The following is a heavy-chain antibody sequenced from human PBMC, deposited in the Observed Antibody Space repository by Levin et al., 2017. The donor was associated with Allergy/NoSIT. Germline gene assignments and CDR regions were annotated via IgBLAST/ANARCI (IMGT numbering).Heavy chain of an antibody. CDR1: GYTFTGYY. CDR3: ARGLPDYGDYVPRGWFDP. CDR2: INPNSGGT. D-gene: IGHD4-17*01. J-gene: IGHJ5*02. Sequence: ASVKVSCKASGYTFTGYYMHWVRQAPGQGLEWMGWINPNSGGTNYAQKFQGWVTMTRDTSISTAYMELSRLRSDDTAVYYCARGLPDYGDYVPRGWFDPWGQGTLVTVSS. V-gene: IGHV1-2*04.